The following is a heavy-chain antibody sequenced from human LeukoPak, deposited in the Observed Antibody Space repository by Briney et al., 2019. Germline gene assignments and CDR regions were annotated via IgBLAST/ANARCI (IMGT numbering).Heavy chain of an antibody. D-gene: IGHD3-10*01. CDR3: ARFNPFGVDDY. CDR1: GFTFGSFA. Sequence: GGSLRLSCAASGFTFGSFAMSWVRQAPGKGLEGVSSISDFGGTTYYAVSVKGRFTISRDNSQNTLYLQMNSLRAEDTALYYCARFNPFGVDDYWGQGTLVTVSS. CDR2: ISDFGGTT. V-gene: IGHV3-23*01. J-gene: IGHJ4*02.